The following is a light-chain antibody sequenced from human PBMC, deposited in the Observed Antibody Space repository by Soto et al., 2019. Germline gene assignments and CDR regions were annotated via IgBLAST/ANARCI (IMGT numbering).Light chain of an antibody. CDR1: QRIANW. V-gene: IGKV1-5*03. J-gene: IGKJ1*01. CDR2: KAS. CDR3: QQYSTYRT. Sequence: DIQMTQSPSTLSASVGDRVTITCWASQRIANWVAWYQQKPGKAPSLLMYKASTLQTGVPSRFSGSGAGTEFTLTINGLQSDDFATYYCQQYSTYRTFGQGTKVDIK.